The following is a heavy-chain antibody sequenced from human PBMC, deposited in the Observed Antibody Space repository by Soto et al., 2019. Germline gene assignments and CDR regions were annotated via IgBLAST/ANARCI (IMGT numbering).Heavy chain of an antibody. CDR3: ARDASLHYDFWSGYPLYFDY. CDR2: IYYSGST. CDR1: GGSISSGGYY. D-gene: IGHD3-3*01. V-gene: IGHV4-31*03. J-gene: IGHJ4*02. Sequence: SETLSLTCTVSGGSISSGGYYWSWIRQHPGKGLEWIGYIYYSGSTYYNPSLKSRVTISVDTSKNQFSLKLSSVTAADTAVYYCARDASLHYDFWSGYPLYFDYWGQGTLVTVSS.